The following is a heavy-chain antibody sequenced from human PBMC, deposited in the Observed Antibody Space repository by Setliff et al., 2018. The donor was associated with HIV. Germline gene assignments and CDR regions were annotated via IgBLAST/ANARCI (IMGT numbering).Heavy chain of an antibody. Sequence: SETLSLTCAVSGYSISSGYFWGWIRQPPGKGLEWIGSIWHSGNTYYSPSLRSRVTLSVDTSKNQFSLKLSSVTAADTAVYYCARGDTRNYYGGDYFDYWGQGSLVTV. CDR3: ARGDTRNYYGGDYFDY. J-gene: IGHJ4*02. D-gene: IGHD1-26*01. V-gene: IGHV4-38-2*01. CDR2: IWHSGNT. CDR1: GYSISSGYF.